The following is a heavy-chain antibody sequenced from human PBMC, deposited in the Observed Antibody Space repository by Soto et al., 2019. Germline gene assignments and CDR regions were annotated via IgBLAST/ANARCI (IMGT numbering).Heavy chain of an antibody. D-gene: IGHD3-9*01. Sequence: QVQLVQSGAEVKKPGASVKVSCKASGYTFTSYGIIWVRQAPGQGLEWMGWISAYNGNTNYAQKLQGRVTMTTDTSTSTAYMELRSLRSDDTAVYYCARDREDILTGHPSSIGYWGQGTLVTVSS. J-gene: IGHJ4*02. CDR1: GYTFTSYG. V-gene: IGHV1-18*01. CDR2: ISAYNGNT. CDR3: ARDREDILTGHPSSIGY.